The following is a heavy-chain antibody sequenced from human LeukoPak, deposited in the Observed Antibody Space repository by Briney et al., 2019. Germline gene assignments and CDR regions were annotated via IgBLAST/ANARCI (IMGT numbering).Heavy chain of an antibody. V-gene: IGHV3-53*01. Sequence: GGSLRLSCAASGFTVSGNYMSWVRQAPGKGLECVAVIYSGGDTYYVDSVKGRFTISRDKSKNTLYLQMNSLRAEDTAEYYCARDWDDGRAERPAWGQGTLVTVSS. CDR3: ARDWDDGRAERPA. CDR1: GFTVSGNY. D-gene: IGHD3-22*01. J-gene: IGHJ5*02. CDR2: IYSGGDT.